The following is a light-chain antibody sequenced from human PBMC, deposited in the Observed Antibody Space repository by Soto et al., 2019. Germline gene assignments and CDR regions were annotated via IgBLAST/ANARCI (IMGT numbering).Light chain of an antibody. V-gene: IGKV3-15*01. CDR2: GAS. CDR3: QQYNNWPL. J-gene: IGKJ1*01. CDR1: QSVSSN. Sequence: EIVMTQSPATLSVSPGERATLSCRASQSVSSNLAWYHQKPGQAPRLLIYGASTRATGIPARFSGSGSGTEFTLTISSLQSEDFAVYYCQQYNNWPLFGQGTKVDI.